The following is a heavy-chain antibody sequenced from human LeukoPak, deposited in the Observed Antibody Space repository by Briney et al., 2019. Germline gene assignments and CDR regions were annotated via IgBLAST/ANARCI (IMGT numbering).Heavy chain of an antibody. Sequence: GASVKVSCMASGGTFSSYAISWVRQPPGQGLEWMGGIIPIFGTANYAQKFQGRVTITADESTSTAYMELSSLRSEDTAVYYCARREWKVGATVYWFDPWGQGTLVTVSS. CDR1: GGTFSSYA. CDR3: ARREWKVGATVYWFDP. J-gene: IGHJ5*02. CDR2: IIPIFGTA. D-gene: IGHD1-26*01. V-gene: IGHV1-69*13.